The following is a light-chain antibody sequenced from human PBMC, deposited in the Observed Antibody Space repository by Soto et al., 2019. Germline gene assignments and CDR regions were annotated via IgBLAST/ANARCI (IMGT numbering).Light chain of an antibody. CDR2: AAS. CDR1: HNISRF. V-gene: IGKV1-39*01. J-gene: IGKJ4*01. CDR3: QQYYSYWLT. Sequence: DIQMTQSPSSLSASVGDTVTITCRASHNISRFLNWYQQKPGKAPKLLIYAASTLQSGVPSRFSGSGSGTDFTLTISCLQSEDFATYYCQQYYSYWLTFGGGTKVEIK.